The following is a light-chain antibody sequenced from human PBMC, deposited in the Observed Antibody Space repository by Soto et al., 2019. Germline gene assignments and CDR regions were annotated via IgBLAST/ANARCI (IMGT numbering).Light chain of an antibody. CDR1: QSISSW. Sequence: DIQMTQYPSTLSASVGDRVTITCRASQSISSWLAWYQQKPGKAPKLLIYKASSLESGVPSRFSGSGSGTEFTLTISSLQPDDVATYYCQQYNSYPWTFGQGTKVEIK. V-gene: IGKV1-5*03. CDR2: KAS. CDR3: QQYNSYPWT. J-gene: IGKJ1*01.